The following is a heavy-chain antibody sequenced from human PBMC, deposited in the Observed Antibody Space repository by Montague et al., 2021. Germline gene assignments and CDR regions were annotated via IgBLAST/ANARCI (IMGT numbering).Heavy chain of an antibody. CDR1: GGSISSASYC. Sequence: ETLSLTCTVSGGSISSASYCWGWIRQPPGKGLEFIGVIYYNGTTYHNPSLKSRVTVSMDTSKNQFSLKLSSVTAADTAVYYCARSLYRRGGSCYSGFDPWGQGTLVTASS. D-gene: IGHD2-15*01. CDR3: ARSLYRRGGSCYSGFDP. V-gene: IGHV4-39*01. J-gene: IGHJ5*02. CDR2: IYYNGTT.